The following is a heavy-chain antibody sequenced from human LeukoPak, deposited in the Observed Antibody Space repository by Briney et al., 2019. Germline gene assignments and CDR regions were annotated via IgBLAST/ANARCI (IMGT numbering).Heavy chain of an antibody. D-gene: IGHD3-9*01. CDR2: IRPEGTTT. J-gene: IGHJ4*02. V-gene: IGHV3-74*03. Sequence: GGSLRLSCAASGFTFSTYWMHWVRQAPGKRLVLVSRIRPEGTTTAYADSVKGRVTISRDNAKNTLFLQMNSLSAEDTAVYYSERDLDWILFDYWGQGTLVTVSS. CDR3: ERDLDWILFDY. CDR1: GFTFSTYW.